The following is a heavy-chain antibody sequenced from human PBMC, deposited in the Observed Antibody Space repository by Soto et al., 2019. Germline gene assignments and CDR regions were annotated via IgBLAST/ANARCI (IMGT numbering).Heavy chain of an antibody. Sequence: QVQLVQSGAAVKKPGSSVKVYCKASGGSFNNYAISWVRQAPGLGLEWMGGILPKLGTGNYAQKFQGRVTMTADESTRTAYMELSSLRSEDKAVHYCAAGYSTGWGGGYWGHGSLVTVSS. CDR3: AAGYSTGWGGGY. CDR2: ILPKLGTG. D-gene: IGHD6-19*01. CDR1: GGSFNNYA. V-gene: IGHV1-69*12. J-gene: IGHJ4*01.